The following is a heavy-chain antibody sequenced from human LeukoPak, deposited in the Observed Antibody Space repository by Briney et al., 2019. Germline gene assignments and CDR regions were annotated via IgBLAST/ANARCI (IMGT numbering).Heavy chain of an antibody. CDR2: IYHSGHT. CDR3: GRWGASGYYYYYMDV. J-gene: IGHJ6*03. Sequence: PSETLSLTCAVSGGSISSSNWWSWVRQPPGKGLEWIGEIYHSGHTNYNPSLKSRVTISVDKSKNQFSPKLSSVSAADTAVYCCGRWGASGYYYYYMDVWGKGTTVTVSS. D-gene: IGHD3-16*01. V-gene: IGHV4-4*01. CDR1: GGSISSSNW.